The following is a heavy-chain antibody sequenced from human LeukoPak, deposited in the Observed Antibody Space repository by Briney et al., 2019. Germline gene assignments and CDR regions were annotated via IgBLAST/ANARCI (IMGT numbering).Heavy chain of an antibody. V-gene: IGHV3-30*03. D-gene: IGHD6-13*01. Sequence: GGSLRLSCETSGFTFISYGMHWVRQTPGKGLEWVAVISYDATNKYYTDSVKGRFTISRDNSKNTLYLQMNSLRAEDTAVYYCARDQDVAAAGTWGSLDYWGQGTLVTVSS. CDR3: ARDQDVAAAGTWGSLDY. J-gene: IGHJ4*02. CDR2: ISYDATNK. CDR1: GFTFISYG.